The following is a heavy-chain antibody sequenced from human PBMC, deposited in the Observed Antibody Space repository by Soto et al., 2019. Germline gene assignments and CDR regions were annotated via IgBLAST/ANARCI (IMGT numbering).Heavy chain of an antibody. Sequence: PSETLSLTCTVTGASLRSYYWTWIRQPPGKGLEWIGYMYYSGSTNYNPSLKSRVTISVDTSKNHVSLRLSSVTAADSAFYYWATGLTFFNFWAQRTRVTVSS. CDR1: GASLRSYY. V-gene: IGHV4-59*01. CDR3: ATGLTFFNF. CDR2: MYYSGST. J-gene: IGHJ4*02.